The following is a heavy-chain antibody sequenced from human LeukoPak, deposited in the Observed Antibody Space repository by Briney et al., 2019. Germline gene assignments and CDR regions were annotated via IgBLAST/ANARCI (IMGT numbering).Heavy chain of an antibody. J-gene: IGHJ4*02. CDR2: INHSGST. V-gene: IGHV4-34*01. Sequence: SETLSLTCGAYGGSFSGYYWSWIRQPPGKGLEWIGEINHSGSTNYNPSLKSRVTISVDTSKNQFSLKLSSVTAADTAVYYCVRGSGRTESDYWGQGTLVTVSS. CDR1: GGSFSGYY. D-gene: IGHD3-10*01. CDR3: VRGSGRTESDY.